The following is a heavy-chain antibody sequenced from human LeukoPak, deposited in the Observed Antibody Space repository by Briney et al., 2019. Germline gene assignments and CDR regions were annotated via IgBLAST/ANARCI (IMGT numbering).Heavy chain of an antibody. CDR3: ARDYWWNYDY. Sequence: GGSLRLSCAASGFTFSDYAMHWVRQAAVKGLEWVAVISKDGSDKHYPGSVRGRFTISRDNSKNTIYLQMDSLRAEDTAIYYCARDYWWNYDYWGQGTLVTVSS. J-gene: IGHJ4*02. V-gene: IGHV3-30-3*01. CDR1: GFTFSDYA. CDR2: ISKDGSDK. D-gene: IGHD1-7*01.